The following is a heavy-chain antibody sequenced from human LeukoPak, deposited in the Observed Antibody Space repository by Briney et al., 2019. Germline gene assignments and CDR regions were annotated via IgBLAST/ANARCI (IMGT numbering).Heavy chain of an antibody. CDR3: ARVRDESGFDP. V-gene: IGHV1-69*13. CDR1: GGTFSSST. D-gene: IGHD3-9*01. J-gene: IGHJ5*02. CDR2: IIPLFDTS. Sequence: SVKVSCKASGGTFSSSTIDWVRQAPGQGLEWMGLIIPLFDTSNYAQEFQGRVTITADESTSTVYMELRSLTSDDTAVYYCARVRDESGFDPWGQGTLVTVSS.